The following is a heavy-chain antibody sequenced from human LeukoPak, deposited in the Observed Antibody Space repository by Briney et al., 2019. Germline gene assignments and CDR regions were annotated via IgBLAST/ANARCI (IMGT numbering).Heavy chain of an antibody. J-gene: IGHJ4*02. V-gene: IGHV5-10-1*01. CDR1: GYSFSAYW. CDR2: IDPNDSHI. D-gene: IGHD2-8*01. Sequence: GESLRISCQGSGYSFSAYWITWVRQMRGKGLEWMGRIDPNDSHINYSASFQGHVTISVDKSISTAYLQWSGLKASDTAMYYCASVYAGDFDYWGQGTLVTVSS. CDR3: ASVYAGDFDY.